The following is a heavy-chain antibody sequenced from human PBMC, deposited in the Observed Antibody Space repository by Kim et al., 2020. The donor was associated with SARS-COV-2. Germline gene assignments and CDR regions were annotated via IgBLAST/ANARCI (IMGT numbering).Heavy chain of an antibody. V-gene: IGHV3-30*03. J-gene: IGHJ4*01. CDR3: ASARNYYDSSGVLDY. CDR2: ISYDGSNK. CDR1: GFTFSSYG. Sequence: GGSLRLSCAASGFTFSSYGMHWVRQAPGKGLEWVAVISYDGSNKYYADSVKGRFTISRDNSKNTLYLQMNSLRAEDTAVYYCASARNYYDSSGVLDYWG. D-gene: IGHD3-22*01.